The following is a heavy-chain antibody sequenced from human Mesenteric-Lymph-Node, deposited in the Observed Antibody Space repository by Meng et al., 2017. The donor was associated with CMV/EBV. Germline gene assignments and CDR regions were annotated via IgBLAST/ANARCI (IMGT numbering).Heavy chain of an antibody. D-gene: IGHD3-9*01. J-gene: IGHJ4*02. CDR1: GGSFSGYY. Sequence: QVQLHQLGAGLLQPSETLSVTCAVYGGSFSGYYWNWIRQSPEKGLEWIGEINHSGSTTYNPSFTSRIIISVDTSTNQISLNMSSVTAADTAVYYCARGSSYDILTGYFDYWGQGALVTVSS. V-gene: IGHV4-34*01. CDR3: ARGSSYDILTGYFDY. CDR2: INHSGST.